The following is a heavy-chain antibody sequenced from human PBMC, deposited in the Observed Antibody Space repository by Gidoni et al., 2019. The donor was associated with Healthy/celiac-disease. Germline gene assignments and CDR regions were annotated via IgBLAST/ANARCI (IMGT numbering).Heavy chain of an antibody. CDR1: GFTFSDYA. D-gene: IGHD3-22*01. CDR2: ISCNSGSI. CDR3: AKGSSGPFDGSLFDY. Sequence: EVQLVESGGGLVPPGRSLRLSCAASGFTFSDYAMHWVRQAPGKGLGWVSGISCNSGSIGYADSVKGRFTISRDNAKNSLYLQMNSLRAEDTALYYCAKGSSGPFDGSLFDYWGQGTLVTVSS. V-gene: IGHV3-9*01. J-gene: IGHJ4*02.